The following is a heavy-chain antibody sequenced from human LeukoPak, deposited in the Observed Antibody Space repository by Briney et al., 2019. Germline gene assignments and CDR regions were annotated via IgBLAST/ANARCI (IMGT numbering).Heavy chain of an antibody. CDR2: IKGGGGDP. J-gene: IGHJ4*02. V-gene: IGHV3-23*01. CDR3: AKGGHDFNPFYW. D-gene: IGHD2-21*02. Sequence: GGSLRLSCADSGFTFSTYAMGWVRQTPGKGLEWVSSIKGGGGDPFYADSVKGRFTISRDNSKNTLFLQLNSLRAEDSAVYYCAKGGHDFNPFYWWGQGTLVTVSS. CDR1: GFTFSTYA.